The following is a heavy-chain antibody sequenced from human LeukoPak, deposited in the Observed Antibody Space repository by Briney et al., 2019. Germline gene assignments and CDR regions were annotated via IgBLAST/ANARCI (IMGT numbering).Heavy chain of an antibody. V-gene: IGHV3-7*01. J-gene: IGHJ6*02. CDR3: ARGDSGNFYHYYGMDV. CDR2: IKEDGIGK. CDR1: GFTFSTYW. D-gene: IGHD1-26*01. Sequence: GALRLSCAASGFTFSTYWMSWVRQAPGKGLEWVANIKEDGIGKFYVDSVKGRFTISRDNAKNSLYLQMNSLRAEDTAVYYCARGDSGNFYHYYGMDVWGQGTTVTVSS.